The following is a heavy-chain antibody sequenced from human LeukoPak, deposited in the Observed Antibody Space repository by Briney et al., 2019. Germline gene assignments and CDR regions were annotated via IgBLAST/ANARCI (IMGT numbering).Heavy chain of an antibody. CDR1: GYSFTDYY. V-gene: IGHV1-2*02. CDR3: ARADRLHGGPYLIGP. CDR2: INPNSGGS. D-gene: IGHD2-21*01. Sequence: ASVKVSCKASGYSFTDYYMHWVRQAPGQGLEWMGWINPNSGGSNSAQKFQGRVTMTRDTSITTVYMEVSWLTSDDTAIYYCARADRLHGGPYLIGPWGQGTLVTVSS. J-gene: IGHJ5*02.